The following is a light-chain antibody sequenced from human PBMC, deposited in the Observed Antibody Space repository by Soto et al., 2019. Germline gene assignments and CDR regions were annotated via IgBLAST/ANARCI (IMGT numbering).Light chain of an antibody. J-gene: IGKJ1*01. Sequence: DMQVTQSACTLSASVGDSITITCRASQSLSSYLAWYQQKPGRAPKLLIFDASSLERGVPSRFSGSGSGTEFRLTISSLQPDDFATYYCQQYKAFGQGTKVDIK. CDR3: QQYKA. CDR1: QSLSSY. CDR2: DAS. V-gene: IGKV1-5*01.